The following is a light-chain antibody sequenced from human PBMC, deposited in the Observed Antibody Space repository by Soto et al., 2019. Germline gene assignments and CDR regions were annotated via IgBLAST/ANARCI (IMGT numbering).Light chain of an antibody. Sequence: EIMMTQSPATLSVSPGYRSTLSCRASQSVSSNLAWYQQKPGQAPRLLIYGVSTRATGIPARFSGSGSGTEFTLTITSLQSEDFAVYYCQQYNNWPPGTFGQGTTVDIK. CDR3: QQYNNWPPGT. CDR2: GVS. V-gene: IGKV3-15*01. CDR1: QSVSSN. J-gene: IGKJ1*01.